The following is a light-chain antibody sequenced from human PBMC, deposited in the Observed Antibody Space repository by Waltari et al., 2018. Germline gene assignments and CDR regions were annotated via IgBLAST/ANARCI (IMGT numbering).Light chain of an antibody. J-gene: IGLJ1*01. CDR1: SSDVGGYNF. CDR3: SSYTSTHTYV. CDR2: DVS. Sequence: QSALTQPASVSGSPGLSLTIPCTGPSSDVGGYNFVSWYQQHPGKAPNLLINDVSKRPSWVSNRFSGSKSGNTASLTISGLQAEDDADYYCSSYTSTHTYVFGTGTEVTVL. V-gene: IGLV2-14*03.